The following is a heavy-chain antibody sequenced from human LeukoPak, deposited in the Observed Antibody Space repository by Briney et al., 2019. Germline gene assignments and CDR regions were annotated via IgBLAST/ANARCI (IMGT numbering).Heavy chain of an antibody. Sequence: SETLSLTCTVSGYSISSGYYWGWIRQPPGKGLEWIGSIYYSGSTYYNPSLKSRVTISVDTSKNQFSLKLSSVTAADTAVYYCARQIVLRYFDWLVPEVGYYYMDVWGKGTMVTVSS. CDR1: GYSISSGYY. D-gene: IGHD3-9*01. J-gene: IGHJ6*03. V-gene: IGHV4-38-2*02. CDR3: ARQIVLRYFDWLVPEVGYYYMDV. CDR2: IYYSGST.